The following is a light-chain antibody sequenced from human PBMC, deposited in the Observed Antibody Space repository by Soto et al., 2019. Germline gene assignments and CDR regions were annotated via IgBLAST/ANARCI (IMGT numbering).Light chain of an antibody. CDR1: SSDVGGSNV. V-gene: IGLV2-14*03. CDR3: FSNTSSTAYV. Sequence: QSALTQPASVSDSPGQSITISCTGTSSDVGGSNVVSWYQQHPGKPPKLIIYDVANRPSGVSNRFSGSKSGSTASLIISGLQTEDEADYYCFSNTSSTAYVFGTGTKVTVL. CDR2: DVA. J-gene: IGLJ1*01.